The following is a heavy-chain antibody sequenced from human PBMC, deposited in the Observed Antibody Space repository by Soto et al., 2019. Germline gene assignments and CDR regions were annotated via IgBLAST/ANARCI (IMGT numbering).Heavy chain of an antibody. D-gene: IGHD2-2*01. CDR1: SGSISSSNW. CDR2: IYHSGST. CDR3: AREIGYCSSTSCYEGYYYYYYMDV. V-gene: IGHV4-4*02. J-gene: IGHJ6*03. Sequence: SETLSLTCAVSSGSISSSNWWSWVRQPPGKGLEWIGEIYHSGSTNYNPSLKSRVTISVDKSKNQFSLKLSSVTAADTAVYYCAREIGYCSSTSCYEGYYYYYYMDVWGKGTTVTVSS.